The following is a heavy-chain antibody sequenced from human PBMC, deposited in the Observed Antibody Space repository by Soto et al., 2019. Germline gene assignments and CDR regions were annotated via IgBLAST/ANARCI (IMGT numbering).Heavy chain of an antibody. Sequence: ASVKGSCKASGGTFSSYAISWVRQAPGQGLEWMGGIIPIFGTANYAQKFQGRVTITADESTSTAYMELSSLRSEDTAVYYCARPGIAAPYYYYGMDVWGQGTTVTVSS. J-gene: IGHJ6*02. D-gene: IGHD6-13*01. CDR3: ARPGIAAPYYYYGMDV. CDR1: GGTFSSYA. V-gene: IGHV1-69*13. CDR2: IIPIFGTA.